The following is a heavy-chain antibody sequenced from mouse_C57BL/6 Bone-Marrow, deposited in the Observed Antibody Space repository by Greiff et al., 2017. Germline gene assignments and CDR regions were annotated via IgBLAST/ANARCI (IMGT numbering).Heavy chain of an antibody. Sequence: VQLQQSGPELVKPGASVKIPCKASGYTFTDYNMDWVKQSHGKSLEWIGDINPNNGGTIYNQKFKGKATLTVDKSSSTAYMELRSLTSEDTAVYYCEREGHYDAGYYYAMDYWGQGTSVTVSS. CDR3: EREGHYDAGYYYAMDY. V-gene: IGHV1-18*01. J-gene: IGHJ4*01. CDR1: GYTFTDYN. D-gene: IGHD2-4*01. CDR2: INPNNGGT.